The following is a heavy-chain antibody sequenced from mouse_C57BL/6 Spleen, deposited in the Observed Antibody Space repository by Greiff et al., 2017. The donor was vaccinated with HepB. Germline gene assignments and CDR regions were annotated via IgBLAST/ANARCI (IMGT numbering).Heavy chain of an antibody. CDR1: GYTFTDHT. V-gene: IGHV1-78*01. CDR3: ARDGIYYDYDVYFDY. D-gene: IGHD2-4*01. CDR2: IYPRDGST. J-gene: IGHJ2*01. Sequence: VKLVESDAELVKPGASVKISCKVSGYTFTDHTIHWMKQRPEQGLEWIGYIYPRDGSTKYNEKFKGKATLTADKSSSTAYMQLNSLTSEDSAVYFCARDGIYYDYDVYFDYWGQGTTLTVSS.